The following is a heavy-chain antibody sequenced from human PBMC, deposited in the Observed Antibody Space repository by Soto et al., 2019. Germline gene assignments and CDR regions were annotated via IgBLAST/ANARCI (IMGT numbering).Heavy chain of an antibody. Sequence: SXXXSXXXXXXXGISWXRQAPGQGLELMGWISAYNGNTNYAQKFQGRVTITADESTSTAYMELSSLRFEDTAVYYCARDFDGPHDYWGQGTLVTVSS. CDR3: ARDFDGPHDY. CDR1: XXXXXXXG. V-gene: IGHV1-18*01. CDR2: ISAYNGNT. J-gene: IGHJ4*02.